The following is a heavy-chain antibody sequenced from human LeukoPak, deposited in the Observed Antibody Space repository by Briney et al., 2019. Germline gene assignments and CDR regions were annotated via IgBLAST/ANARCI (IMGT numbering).Heavy chain of an antibody. CDR3: ARDRFWSGYYIVDY. CDR2: IKQDGSEK. V-gene: IGHV3-7*01. J-gene: IGHJ4*02. Sequence: GGSLRLSCAASGFTFSSYWMSWVRQAPGKGLEWVANIKQDGSEKYYVDSVKGRFTISRDNAKNSLYLQMNSLRAGDTAVYYCARDRFWSGYYIVDYWGQGTLVTVSS. CDR1: GFTFSSYW. D-gene: IGHD3-3*01.